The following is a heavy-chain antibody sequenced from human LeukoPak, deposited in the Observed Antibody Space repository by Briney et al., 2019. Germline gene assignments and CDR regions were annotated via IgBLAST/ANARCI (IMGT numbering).Heavy chain of an antibody. J-gene: IGHJ4*02. CDR3: ARCLRRSSGSYGSGY. CDR1: GYTFTSYY. Sequence: GASVKVSCKASGYTFTSYYMHWVRQAPGQGLEWMGIINPSGGGTSYAQKFQGRVTMTRDTSTSTVYMELSSLRSEDTAVYYCARCLRRSSGSYGSGYWGQGTLVTVSS. D-gene: IGHD1-26*01. CDR2: INPSGGGT. V-gene: IGHV1-46*01.